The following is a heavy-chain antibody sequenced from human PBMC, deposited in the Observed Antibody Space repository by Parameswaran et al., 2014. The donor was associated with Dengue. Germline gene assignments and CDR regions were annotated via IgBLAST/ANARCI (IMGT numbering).Heavy chain of an antibody. CDR2: INHSGST. D-gene: IGHD3-3*01. J-gene: IGHJ5*02. Sequence: VRQAPGKGLEWIGEINHSGSTNYNPSLKSRVTISVDTSKNQFSLKLSSVTAADTAVYYCARDNRRGITIFGVVIRGWFDPWGQGTLVTVSS. V-gene: IGHV4-34*01. CDR3: ARDNRRGITIFGVVIRGWFDP.